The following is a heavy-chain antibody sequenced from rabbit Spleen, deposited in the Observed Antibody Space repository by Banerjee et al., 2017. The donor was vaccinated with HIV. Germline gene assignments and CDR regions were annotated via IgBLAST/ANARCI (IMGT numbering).Heavy chain of an antibody. D-gene: IGHD1-1*01. CDR2: IDLVFGST. CDR3: TRDPAYASGSGADIPYL. V-gene: IGHV1S47*01. J-gene: IGHJ4*01. CDR1: GFDFSNYG. Sequence: QEQLVESGGGLVQPGGSLKLSCKASGFDFSNYGVSWVRQAPGKGLEWIGYIDLVFGSTYYASWVNGRFTISSHNAQNTLYLQLNSLTVADTATYFCTRDPAYASGSGADIPYLWGPGTLVTVS.